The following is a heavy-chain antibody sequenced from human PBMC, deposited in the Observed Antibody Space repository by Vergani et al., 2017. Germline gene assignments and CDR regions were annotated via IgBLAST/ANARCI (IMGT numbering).Heavy chain of an antibody. V-gene: IGHV3-23*01. CDR3: AKEGGIWQWLARAYDY. J-gene: IGHJ4*02. CDR1: GFTFSSYA. CDR2: ISGSGGST. Sequence: EVQLLESGGGLVQPGGSLRLSCAASGFTFSSYAMSWVRQAPGKGLEWVSAISGSGGSTYYADSVKGRFTISRDNSKNTLYLQMNSLRAEDTAVYYCAKEGGIWQWLARAYDYLGQGTLVTVSS. D-gene: IGHD6-19*01.